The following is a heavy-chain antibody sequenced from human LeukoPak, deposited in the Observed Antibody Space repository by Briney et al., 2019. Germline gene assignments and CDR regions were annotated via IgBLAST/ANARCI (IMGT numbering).Heavy chain of an antibody. Sequence: PGGSLRLSCAVSGFTVSSIYMTWVRQAPGKGLEWVSSIYSDGNTYYADSVKGRFTLSRDSSRNTLYLQMNSLRAEDTAVYYCAKDSRQLWSPYYYYGMDVWGQGTTVTVSS. CDR3: AKDSRQLWSPYYYYGMDV. V-gene: IGHV3-53*01. D-gene: IGHD5-18*01. J-gene: IGHJ6*02. CDR2: IYSDGNT. CDR1: GFTVSSIY.